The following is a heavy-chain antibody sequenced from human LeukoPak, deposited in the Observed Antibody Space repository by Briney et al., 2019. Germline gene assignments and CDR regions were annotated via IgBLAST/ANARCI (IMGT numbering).Heavy chain of an antibody. V-gene: IGHV4-39*01. J-gene: IGHJ4*02. Sequence: SETLSLTCSVSGGSISSSSYYWGWIRQPPGKGLEWIGSIYYSGTTYYNPSLKSRVSISVDTSKNQFSLKLSSVTAADTAVYYCARTRYYYNSRSYGAPYYFDYWGQGTLVTVSS. CDR1: GGSISSSSYY. CDR3: ARTRYYYNSRSYGAPYYFDY. CDR2: IYYSGTT. D-gene: IGHD3-10*01.